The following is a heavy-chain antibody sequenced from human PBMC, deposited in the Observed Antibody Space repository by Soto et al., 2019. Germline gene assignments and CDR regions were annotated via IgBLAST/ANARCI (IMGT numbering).Heavy chain of an antibody. V-gene: IGHV1-8*01. Sequence: GASVKVSCKASGYTFTSYDINWVRQATGQGLEWMGWMNPNSGNTGYAQKFQGRVTMTENTSTDTAYMELSSLRSEDTAVYYCATNRKTYYYYGMDVWGQGTTVTVSS. CDR2: MNPNSGNT. J-gene: IGHJ6*02. D-gene: IGHD1-7*01. CDR3: ATNRKTYYYYGMDV. CDR1: GYTFTSYD.